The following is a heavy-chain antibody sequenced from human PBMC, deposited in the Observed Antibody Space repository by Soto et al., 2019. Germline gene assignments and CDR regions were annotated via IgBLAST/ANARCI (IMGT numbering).Heavy chain of an antibody. CDR2: ISYDGSNK. CDR3: ASSRYCSGGSRGPDY. V-gene: IGHV3-30-3*01. D-gene: IGHD2-15*01. CDR1: GFTFSSYA. J-gene: IGHJ4*02. Sequence: GGSLILSCAASGFTFSSYAMHWVRQAPGKGLEWVAVISYDGSNKYYADSVKGRFTISRDNSKNTLYLQMNSLRAEDTAVYYCASSRYCSGGSRGPDYWGQGTLVTVSS.